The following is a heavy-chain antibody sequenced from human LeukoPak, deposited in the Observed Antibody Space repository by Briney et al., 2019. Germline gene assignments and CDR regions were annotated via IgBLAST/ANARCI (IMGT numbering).Heavy chain of an antibody. Sequence: SETLSLTCAVYGGSFSGYYWTWIRQPPGKGLEWIGEIHHSGSTNYNPSLKSRVTISVDTSKNQFSLNLSSVTAADTAVYYCARARVTTVFRYYYYMDVWGKGTTVTVSS. J-gene: IGHJ6*03. CDR3: ARARVTTVFRYYYYMDV. CDR1: GGSFSGYY. V-gene: IGHV4-34*01. D-gene: IGHD4-17*01. CDR2: IHHSGST.